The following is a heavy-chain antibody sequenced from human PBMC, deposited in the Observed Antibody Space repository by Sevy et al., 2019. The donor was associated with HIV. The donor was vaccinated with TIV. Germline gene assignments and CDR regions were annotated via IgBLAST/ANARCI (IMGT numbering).Heavy chain of an antibody. Sequence: GGSLRLSCAASGSTFSKYSMSWVRQPPGKGLEWVSILSFGCGEINYADSVKGRFTISRDNSKSSVYLQMNNLRPEDTAVYYCAREGCTKPHDYWGQGILVTVSS. CDR1: GSTFSKYS. J-gene: IGHJ4*02. CDR3: AREGCTKPHDY. V-gene: IGHV3-23*01. CDR2: LSFGCGEI. D-gene: IGHD2-8*01.